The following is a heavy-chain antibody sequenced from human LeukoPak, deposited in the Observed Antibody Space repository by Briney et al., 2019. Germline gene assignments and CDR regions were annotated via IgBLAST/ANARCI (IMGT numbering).Heavy chain of an antibody. V-gene: IGHV3-23*01. D-gene: IGHD3-10*01. J-gene: IGHJ4*02. CDR2: ISGSGGNT. Sequence: GGSLRLSCAGSGFTFSSYAMSWVRQAPGKGLEWVSGISGSGGNTYYADSVKGRFTISRDNSKNTLYMQMNSLRAEDTAVYYCGKDSRGADYWGQGTLVAVSS. CDR1: GFTFSSYA. CDR3: GKDSRGADY.